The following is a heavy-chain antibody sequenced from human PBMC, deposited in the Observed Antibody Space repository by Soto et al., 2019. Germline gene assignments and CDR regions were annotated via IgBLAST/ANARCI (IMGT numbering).Heavy chain of an antibody. CDR3: ATTLPPASMIVVVKAAFDI. J-gene: IGHJ3*02. CDR1: GYTLTELP. D-gene: IGHD3-22*01. V-gene: IGHV1-24*01. Sequence: ASVKVSCKVSGYTLTELPMHWVRQAPGKGLEWMGGFDPEDGETIYAQKFQGRVTMTEDTSTDTAYMELSSLRSEDTAVYYCATTLPPASMIVVVKAAFDIWGQGTMVTVSS. CDR2: FDPEDGET.